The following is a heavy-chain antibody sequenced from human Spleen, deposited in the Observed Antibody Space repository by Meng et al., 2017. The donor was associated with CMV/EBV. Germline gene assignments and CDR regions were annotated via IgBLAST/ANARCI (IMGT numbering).Heavy chain of an antibody. D-gene: IGHD6-19*01. J-gene: IGHJ4*02. V-gene: IGHV3-7*01. CDR2: IQEHGDET. CDR1: GFTFSSSW. Sequence: LRLSCRVSGFTFSSSWMTWVRQVPGKGLEWVANIQEHGDETNYVDSVKGRFTISRDNAKNSLYLQMNSLRAEDTAVYYCARTYRSPQSWGQGTLVTVSS. CDR3: ARTYRSPQS.